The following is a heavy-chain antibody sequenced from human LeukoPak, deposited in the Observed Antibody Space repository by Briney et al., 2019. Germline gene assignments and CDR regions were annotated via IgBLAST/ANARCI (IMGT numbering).Heavy chain of an antibody. V-gene: IGHV4-4*02. J-gene: IGHJ4*02. CDR1: GGSVSSSNW. CDR3: ARLSTVTTSFDY. CDR2: IYHSGTT. Sequence: SETLSLTCAVSGGSVSSSNWWSWVRQPPGKGLEWIGEIYHSGTTHYNPSLKSRVTMSVDTSKNQFSLKLSSVTAADTAVYYCARLSTVTTSFDYWGQGTLVTVSS. D-gene: IGHD4-17*01.